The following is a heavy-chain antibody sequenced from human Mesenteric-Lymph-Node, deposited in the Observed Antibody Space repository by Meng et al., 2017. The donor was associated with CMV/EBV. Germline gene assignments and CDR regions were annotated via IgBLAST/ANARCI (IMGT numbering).Heavy chain of an antibody. CDR1: GFTFTDYW. Sequence: GGSLRLSCAASGFTFTDYWMSWVRQAPGTGLEWVANIKQDGSEKYYVNSVRGRFTISRDNAQNSLYLQMNSLRAEDTAVYYCARGTRLRYPYTQIGDFDYWGQGTLVTVSS. CDR3: ARGTRLRYPYTQIGDFDY. V-gene: IGHV3-7*01. J-gene: IGHJ4*02. D-gene: IGHD3-10*01. CDR2: IKQDGSEK.